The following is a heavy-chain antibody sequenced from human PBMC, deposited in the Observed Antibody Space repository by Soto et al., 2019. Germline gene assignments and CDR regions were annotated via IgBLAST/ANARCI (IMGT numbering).Heavy chain of an antibody. D-gene: IGHD3-10*01. V-gene: IGHV3-66*01. Sequence: EVQLVESGGGLVQPGGSLRLSCAASGFTVSSNYMSWVRQAPGKGLEWVSVIYSGGSTYYADSVKGRFTISRDNSKNTLYLHMTRLRAADTAVYYCARDPGVRGVIQTWGQGTLVTVSS. CDR3: ARDPGVRGVIQT. CDR1: GFTVSSNY. CDR2: IYSGGST. J-gene: IGHJ5*02.